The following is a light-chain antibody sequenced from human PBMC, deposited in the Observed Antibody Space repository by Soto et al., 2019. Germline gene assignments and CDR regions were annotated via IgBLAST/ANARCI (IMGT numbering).Light chain of an antibody. CDR1: RSVFDSSFNKNC. Sequence: DIVITQSPDSLAVSLGERATFNCKTSRSVFDSSFNKNCLAWYQQKPGQPPKLLIYWAFSRESGVPDRFSGSGSGPDFTLTISVLQAEDVAVYYCQQFHHFPTFGQGTKVEIK. CDR3: QQFHHFPT. V-gene: IGKV4-1*01. CDR2: WAF. J-gene: IGKJ1*01.